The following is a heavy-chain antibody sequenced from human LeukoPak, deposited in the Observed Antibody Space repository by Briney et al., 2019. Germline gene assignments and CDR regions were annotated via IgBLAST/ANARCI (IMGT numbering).Heavy chain of an antibody. CDR3: AKCRSGYDYYFDY. D-gene: IGHD3-22*01. CDR2: ISGSGGST. V-gene: IGHV3-23*01. Sequence: GGSLRLSCAASGFTFSSYAMSWVRQASGKGLEWVSAISGSGGSTYYADSVKGRFTISRDNSKNTLYLQMNSLRAEDTAVYYCAKCRSGYDYYFDYWGQGTLVTVSS. J-gene: IGHJ4*02. CDR1: GFTFSSYA.